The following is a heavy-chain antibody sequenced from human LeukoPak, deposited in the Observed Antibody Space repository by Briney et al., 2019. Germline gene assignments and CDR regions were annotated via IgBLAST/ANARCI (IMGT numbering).Heavy chain of an antibody. CDR1: GYTVTSYY. J-gene: IGHJ6*02. Sequence: ASVKVSCKASGYTVTSYYMHWVRQAPGQELEWMGILNPSGGSSSYAQKFQGRATLTRATSTSTVYMELSSLRSEDTAVYYCAGVYKYGMDVWGQGTTVIVSS. V-gene: IGHV1-46*01. CDR3: AGVYKYGMDV. CDR2: LNPSGGSS.